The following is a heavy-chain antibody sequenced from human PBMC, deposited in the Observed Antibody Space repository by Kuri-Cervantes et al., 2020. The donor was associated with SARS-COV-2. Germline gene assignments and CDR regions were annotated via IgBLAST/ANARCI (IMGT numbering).Heavy chain of an antibody. D-gene: IGHD2-15*01. J-gene: IGHJ4*02. V-gene: IGHV3-53*01. Sequence: GGSLRLSCAASGFTVSSNYMSWVRQAPRKGLEWVSVIYSGGSTYYADSVKGRFTISRDNSKNTLYLQMNSLRAEDTAVYYCARGGIGSWYSPTLDYWGQGTLVTVSS. CDR1: GFTVSSNY. CDR3: ARGGIGSWYSPTLDY. CDR2: IYSGGST.